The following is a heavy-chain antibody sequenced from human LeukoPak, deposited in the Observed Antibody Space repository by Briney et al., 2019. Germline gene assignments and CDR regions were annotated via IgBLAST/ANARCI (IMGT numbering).Heavy chain of an antibody. D-gene: IGHD3-3*01. CDR1: GGTFSSYA. CDR2: IIPIFGTA. Sequence: SVKVSCKASGGTFSSYAISWVRQAPGQGLEWMGGIIPIFGTANYAQKFQGRVTITADESTSTAYMELSSLRSEDTAVYYCARTLVRVEWLFTPGWFDPWGQGTLVTVSS. V-gene: IGHV1-69*13. J-gene: IGHJ5*02. CDR3: ARTLVRVEWLFTPGWFDP.